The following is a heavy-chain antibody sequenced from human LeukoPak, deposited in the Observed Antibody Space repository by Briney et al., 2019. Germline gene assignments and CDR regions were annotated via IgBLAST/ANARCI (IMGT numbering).Heavy chain of an antibody. D-gene: IGHD5-24*01. CDR3: ASYRDGYNYDY. Sequence: SVKVSCKAFGGTFSSYAISWVRQAPGQGLEWMGRIIPIFGTANYAQKFQGRVTITTDESTSTAYMELSSLRSEDTAVYYCASYRDGYNYDYWGQGTLVTVSS. CDR1: GGTFSSYA. CDR2: IIPIFGTA. J-gene: IGHJ4*02. V-gene: IGHV1-69*05.